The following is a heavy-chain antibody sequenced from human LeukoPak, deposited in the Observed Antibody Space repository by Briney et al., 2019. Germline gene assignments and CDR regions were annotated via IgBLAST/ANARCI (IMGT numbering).Heavy chain of an antibody. CDR2: ISGSGGTT. J-gene: IGHJ4*02. CDR1: GFTFRTYA. V-gene: IGHV3-23*01. CDR3: AKVQRWPTIDY. Sequence: GGSLRLSCAVSGFTFRTYAMSWVRQAPGKGLEWVSAISGSGGTTYYADSVKGRFTISRDNSKNTLYLQMNSLRAEDTAVYYCAKVQRWPTIDYWGQGTLVTASS. D-gene: IGHD5-24*01.